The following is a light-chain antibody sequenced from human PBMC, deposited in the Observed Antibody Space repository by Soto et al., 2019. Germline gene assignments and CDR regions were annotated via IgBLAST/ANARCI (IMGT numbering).Light chain of an antibody. CDR2: GNN. CDR3: QSYDSGLSGSKVV. V-gene: IGLV1-40*01. Sequence: QSALTQPPSVSGAPGQRVTISCTGSSSNIGAGYDVHWYQQVPGTAPKLLIYGNNNRPSGVPDRFSGSKSGASASLAITGLLAEDEADYICQSYDSGLSGSKVVFGGGTKLTVL. CDR1: SSNIGAGYD. J-gene: IGLJ2*01.